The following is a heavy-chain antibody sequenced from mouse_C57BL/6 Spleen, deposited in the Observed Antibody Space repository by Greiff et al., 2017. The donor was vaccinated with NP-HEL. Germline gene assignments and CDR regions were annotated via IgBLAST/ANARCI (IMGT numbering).Heavy chain of an antibody. CDR3: ARGYDYDGAWFAY. CDR1: GYTFTSYG. V-gene: IGHV1-81*01. J-gene: IGHJ3*01. D-gene: IGHD2-4*01. Sequence: QVQLQQSGAELARPGASVKLSCKASGYTFTSYGISWVKQRTGQGLEWIGEIYPRSGNTYYNAKFKGKATLTADKSSRTAYMELRSLTSEDSAVYFCARGYDYDGAWFAYWGQGTLVTVSA. CDR2: IYPRSGNT.